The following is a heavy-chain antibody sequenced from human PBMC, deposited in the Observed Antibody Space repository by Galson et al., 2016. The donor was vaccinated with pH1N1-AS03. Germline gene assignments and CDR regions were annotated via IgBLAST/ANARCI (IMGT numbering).Heavy chain of an antibody. CDR2: INHSGST. CDR3: ASHGDHFAGRDY. D-gene: IGHD4-17*01. Sequence: SETLSLTCGVYGESFGGYYWSWIRQPPGKGLEWIGEINHSGSTNYNPSLKSRVTISRDTSKKQFSLNLSSVTAADTAVYYCASHGDHFAGRDYWGQGTLVTVSS. J-gene: IGHJ4*02. CDR1: GESFGGYY. V-gene: IGHV4-34*01.